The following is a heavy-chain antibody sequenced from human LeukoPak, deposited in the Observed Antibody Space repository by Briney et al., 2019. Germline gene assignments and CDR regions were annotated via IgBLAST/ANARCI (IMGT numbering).Heavy chain of an antibody. V-gene: IGHV3-9*01. CDR2: ISWNSGSI. Sequence: GGSLRLSCAASGFTFDDYAMHWARQAPGKGLEWVSGISWNSGSIGYADSVKGRFTISRDNAKNSLYLQMNSLRAEDTALYYCAKARFLEWLSNAFDIWGQGTMVTVSS. D-gene: IGHD3-3*01. CDR3: AKARFLEWLSNAFDI. CDR1: GFTFDDYA. J-gene: IGHJ3*02.